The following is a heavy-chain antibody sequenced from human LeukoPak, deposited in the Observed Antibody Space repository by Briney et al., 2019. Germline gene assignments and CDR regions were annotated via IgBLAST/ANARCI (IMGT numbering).Heavy chain of an antibody. J-gene: IGHJ4*02. CDR1: GFTFSTYF. CDR3: ARELYGPDY. CDR2: INGDGIST. V-gene: IGHV3-74*01. D-gene: IGHD4-17*01. Sequence: GGSLRLSCAASGFTFSTYFMHWVRQAPGKGLVWVSRINGDGISTTYADSVMGRFTISRDNAKNTLYLQMNSLRAEDTAVYYCARELYGPDYWGQGTLVTVSS.